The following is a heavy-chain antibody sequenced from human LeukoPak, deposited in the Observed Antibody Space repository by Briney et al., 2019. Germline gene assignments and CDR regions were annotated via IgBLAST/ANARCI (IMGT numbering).Heavy chain of an antibody. V-gene: IGHV3-23*01. CDR3: AKRGVVIRVVLVGFHKEAYYFDS. CDR2: ISGSGGRT. CDR1: GITLSNYG. J-gene: IGHJ4*02. Sequence: GGSLRLSCAVSGITLSNYGMSWVRQAPGKGLEWAAGISGSGGRTNYADSVKGRFTISRDSPKNTLYLQMNSLRAEDTAVYFCAKRGVVIRVVLVGFHKEAYYFDSWGQGALVTVSS. D-gene: IGHD3-10*01.